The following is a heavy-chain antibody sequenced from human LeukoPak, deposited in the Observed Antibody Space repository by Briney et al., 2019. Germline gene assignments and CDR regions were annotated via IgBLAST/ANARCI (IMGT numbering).Heavy chain of an antibody. CDR2: IYHSGST. D-gene: IGHD3-10*01. CDR1: GYSISSGYY. J-gene: IGHJ4*02. CDR3: ARVGLPDIEFGEPDY. Sequence: PSETLSLTCTVSGYSISSGYYWGWIRQPPGKGLEWIGSIYHSGSTYYNPSLKSRVTISVDTSKNQFSLKLSSVTAADTAVYYCARVGLPDIEFGEPDYWGQGTPVTVSS. V-gene: IGHV4-38-2*02.